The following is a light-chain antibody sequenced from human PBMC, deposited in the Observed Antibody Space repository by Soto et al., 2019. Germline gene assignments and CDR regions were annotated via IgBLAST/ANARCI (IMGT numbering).Light chain of an antibody. V-gene: IGLV2-23*01. CDR3: CSYAGGTTVI. CDR2: EAT. J-gene: IGLJ2*01. Sequence: QSVLTQPASVSGSPGQSITISCTGSSSDVGNYNLVSWYQRRPGKAPKLVIYEATKRPSGISDRFSGSKSGNTASLTISGIHGEDEDDYHCCSYAGGTTVIFGGGTKVAVL. CDR1: SSDVGNYNL.